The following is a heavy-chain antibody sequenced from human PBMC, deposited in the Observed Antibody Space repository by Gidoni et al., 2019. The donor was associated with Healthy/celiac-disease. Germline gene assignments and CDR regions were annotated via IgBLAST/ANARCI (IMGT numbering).Heavy chain of an antibody. Sequence: QVQLVQSGADVKKPGSSAKVSCKASGGTVSSYAISWVRQAPGQGLEWLGGSHPIFGTANYAQKFQGRVTITADESTSTAYMELSSLRSEDTAVYYCARVLLVVVVAATGFGGMDVWGQGTTVTVSS. CDR1: GGTVSSYA. D-gene: IGHD2-15*01. CDR3: ARVLLVVVVAATGFGGMDV. J-gene: IGHJ6*02. CDR2: SHPIFGTA. V-gene: IGHV1-69*01.